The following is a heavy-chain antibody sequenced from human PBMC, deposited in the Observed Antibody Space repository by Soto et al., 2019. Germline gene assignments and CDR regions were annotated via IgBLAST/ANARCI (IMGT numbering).Heavy chain of an antibody. V-gene: IGHV1-18*01. CDR2: ISAYNGNT. CDR1: GYGLTGYG. J-gene: IGHJ6*02. CDR3: ATPHYGMDV. Sequence: ASVKLSCKASGYGLTGYGIGWVRQAPGQGLEWMGWISAYNGNTNYAQKLQGRVTMTTDTSTSTAYMELSSLRSEDTAVYYCATPHYGMDVWGQGTTVTVSS.